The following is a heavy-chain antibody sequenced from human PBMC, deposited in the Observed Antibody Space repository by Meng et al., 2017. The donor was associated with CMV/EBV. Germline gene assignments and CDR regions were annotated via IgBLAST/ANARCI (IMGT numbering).Heavy chain of an antibody. D-gene: IGHD3-16*01. Sequence: GSLRLSCAAPGFTFDTYGMHWVRQAPGKRLEWVAFIRHDGSNKFYGDSVRGRFTISRDNSKNTLYLQMNSLRAEETAMYYCAKDQLLFGGPNAYFDDWGQGTLVTVSS. J-gene: IGHJ4*02. CDR2: IRHDGSNK. CDR3: AKDQLLFGGPNAYFDD. V-gene: IGHV3-30*02. CDR1: GFTFDTYG.